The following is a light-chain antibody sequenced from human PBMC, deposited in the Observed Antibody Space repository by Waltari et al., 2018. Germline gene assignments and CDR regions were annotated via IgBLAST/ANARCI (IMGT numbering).Light chain of an antibody. J-gene: IGLJ2*01. CDR1: NSGRKS. CDR3: QVWDSSSDHGV. V-gene: IGLV3-21*03. CDR2: DDS. Sequence: SSVLTQPPSVSVAPGKTARITCGGNNSGRKSVHWYQQKPGQAHVLVVYDDSDRPSGIPERFSGSNSGNTATLTISRVEAGDEADYYCQVWDSSSDHGVFGGGTKLTVL.